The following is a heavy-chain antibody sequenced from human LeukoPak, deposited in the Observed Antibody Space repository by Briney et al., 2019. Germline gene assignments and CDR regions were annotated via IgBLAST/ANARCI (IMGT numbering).Heavy chain of an antibody. CDR1: GGSVSSSNW. CDR3: ARGGVIPAD. D-gene: IGHD2-2*01. Sequence: SSETLSLTCAVSGGSVSSSNWWTWVRQPPGKGLEWIGEIYLSGSTNYNPSLKSRVTISIDKSKNQFSLKLSSMTAADTAVYYCARGGVIPADWGQGTLATVSS. V-gene: IGHV4-4*02. CDR2: IYLSGST. J-gene: IGHJ4*02.